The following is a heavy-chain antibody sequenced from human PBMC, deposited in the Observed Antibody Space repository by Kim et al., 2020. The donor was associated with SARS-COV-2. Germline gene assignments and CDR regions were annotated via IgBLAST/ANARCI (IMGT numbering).Heavy chain of an antibody. Sequence: GGSLRLSCAASGFGFINAWMSWIRQAPGKGPEWVGRVRANPEGGTTDYAASVKDRFTISRDDSKFMVYLNMDNLKIDDTCLYYCIAVTSYSTCNADFWG. V-gene: IGHV3-15*05. CDR3: IAVTSYSTCNADF. J-gene: IGHJ4*01. D-gene: IGHD2-8*01. CDR2: VRANPEGGTT. CDR1: GFGFINAW.